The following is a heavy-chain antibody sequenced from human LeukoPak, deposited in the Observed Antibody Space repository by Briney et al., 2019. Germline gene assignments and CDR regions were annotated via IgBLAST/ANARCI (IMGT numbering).Heavy chain of an antibody. J-gene: IGHJ4*02. V-gene: IGHV3-23*01. CDR1: GFTFSSYA. CDR2: ISGSGGST. D-gene: IGHD2-2*01. Sequence: QPGGSLRLSCSASGFTFSSYAMAWVRQAPGKGLEWVSTISGSGGSTYYADSVKGRFTISRDNSKNTLYLQMNSLRAEDTAVYYCAKDLFSSSICYRFDYWGQGTLVTVSS. CDR3: AKDLFSSSICYRFDY.